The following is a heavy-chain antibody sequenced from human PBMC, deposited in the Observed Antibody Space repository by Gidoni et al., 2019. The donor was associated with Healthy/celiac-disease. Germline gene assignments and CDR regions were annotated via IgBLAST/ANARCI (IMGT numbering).Heavy chain of an antibody. J-gene: IGHJ6*02. V-gene: IGHV5-51*01. CDR2: IYPGDSDT. CDR1: GYSFASYW. Sequence: EVQLVQSGAEVKKPGASLKISCTGSGYSFASYWIGWVRQMPGKGLEWMGIIYPGDSDTRYSPSFQGQVTISADKSISTAYLQWSSLKASDTAMYYCARSGIQLWPTVYYYYGMDVWGQGTTVTVSS. D-gene: IGHD5-18*01. CDR3: ARSGIQLWPTVYYYYGMDV.